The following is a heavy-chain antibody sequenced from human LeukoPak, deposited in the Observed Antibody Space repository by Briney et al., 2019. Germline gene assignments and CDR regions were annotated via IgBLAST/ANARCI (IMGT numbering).Heavy chain of an antibody. CDR1: GYSFTNYW. Sequence: GESLKISCKGSGYSFTNYWVGWVRQMPGKGLEWMGIIYPGDSDTRYSPSFQGQVTISADKSISTAYLLWGSLKASDTAIYYCGAGRVSGYSYGFDCWGQGTLVTVSS. CDR3: GAGRVSGYSYGFDC. V-gene: IGHV5-51*01. D-gene: IGHD5-18*01. CDR2: IYPGDSDT. J-gene: IGHJ4*02.